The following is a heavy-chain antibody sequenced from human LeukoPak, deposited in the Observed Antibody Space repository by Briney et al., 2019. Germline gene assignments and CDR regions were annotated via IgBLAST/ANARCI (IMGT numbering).Heavy chain of an antibody. CDR2: MSGSSNTI. D-gene: IGHD6-13*01. CDR1: GFTFSNYS. V-gene: IGHV3-48*02. Sequence: GGSLRLSCAASGFTFSNYSMNWVRQAPGKGLEWVSYMSGSSNTIYYAASVKGRFTISRDNGKSSLFLQMNSLRDEDTAVYYCARDSIPYSSSWFWVDYWGQGTLVTVSA. J-gene: IGHJ4*02. CDR3: ARDSIPYSSSWFWVDY.